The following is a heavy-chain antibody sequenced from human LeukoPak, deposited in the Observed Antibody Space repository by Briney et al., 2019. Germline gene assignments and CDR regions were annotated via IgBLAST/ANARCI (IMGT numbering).Heavy chain of an antibody. Sequence: PSETLSLTCTVSGGSISPYYWSWIRQPPGKGLEWLGYISYSGNTEYKPSLKSRVAMSVDTSKNQFSLRLSSVTAADTAVYYCARSTGSTMFIDYWGQGTLVTVSS. CDR1: GGSISPYY. CDR2: ISYSGNT. CDR3: ARSTGSTMFIDY. J-gene: IGHJ4*02. V-gene: IGHV4-59*01. D-gene: IGHD3-10*02.